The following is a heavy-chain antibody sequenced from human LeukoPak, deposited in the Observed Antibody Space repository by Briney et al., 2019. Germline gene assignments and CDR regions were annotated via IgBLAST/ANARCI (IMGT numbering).Heavy chain of an antibody. CDR3: ARLPIAARPSS. CDR2: ISSSSSYM. J-gene: IGHJ4*02. V-gene: IGHV3-21*01. CDR1: GFTFSSYS. Sequence: AGGSLRLSCAASGFTFSSYSMNWVRQAPGKGLEWVSSISSSSSYMYYADSVKGRFTISRDNAKNSLYLQMNSLRAEDTAVYYCARLPIAARPSSWGQGTLVTVSS. D-gene: IGHD6-6*01.